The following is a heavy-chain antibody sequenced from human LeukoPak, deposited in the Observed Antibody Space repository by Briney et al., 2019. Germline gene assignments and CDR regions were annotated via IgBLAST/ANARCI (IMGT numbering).Heavy chain of an antibody. V-gene: IGHV3-7*01. CDR1: GFTFSTYA. Sequence: GGSLRISCAASGFTFSTYAMNWVRQAPGKGLEWVAHIKEDGGEKHYVDPVKGRFTISRDNAKNSLYLQMNSLRAEDTAMYYCVRDRGYCSGGTCYALWDYWGQGTLVTVSS. CDR2: IKEDGGEK. J-gene: IGHJ4*02. D-gene: IGHD2-15*01. CDR3: VRDRGYCSGGTCYALWDY.